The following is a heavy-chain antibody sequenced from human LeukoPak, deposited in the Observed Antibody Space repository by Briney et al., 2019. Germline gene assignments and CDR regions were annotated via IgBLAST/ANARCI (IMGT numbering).Heavy chain of an antibody. D-gene: IGHD3-10*01. CDR3: ARDFPEERFGDSGWFDP. CDR1: GGTFSSYA. Sequence: SVTVSCKASGGTFSSYAISWVRQAPGQGLEWMGGIIPIFGTANYAQKFQGRVTITADESTSTAYMELSSLRSEDTAVYYCARDFPEERFGDSGWFDPWGQGTLVTVSS. CDR2: IIPIFGTA. J-gene: IGHJ5*02. V-gene: IGHV1-69*13.